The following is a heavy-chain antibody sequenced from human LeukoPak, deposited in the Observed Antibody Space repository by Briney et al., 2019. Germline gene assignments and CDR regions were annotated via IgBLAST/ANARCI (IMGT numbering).Heavy chain of an antibody. CDR1: GYTFTSYA. CDR2: INAGNGNT. D-gene: IGHD6-13*01. V-gene: IGHV1-3*01. CDR3: AKAPGRIAAAGHFDY. Sequence: GASVKVSCKASGYTFTSYAMHWVRQAPGQRLEWMGWINAGNGNTKYSQKFQGRVTITRDTSASTAYMELSSLRSEDTAVYYCAKAPGRIAAAGHFDYWAREPWSPSPQ. J-gene: IGHJ4*02.